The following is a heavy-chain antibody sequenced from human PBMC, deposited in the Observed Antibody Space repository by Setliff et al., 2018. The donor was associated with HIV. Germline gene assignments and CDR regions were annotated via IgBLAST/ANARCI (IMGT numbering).Heavy chain of an antibody. V-gene: IGHV4-61*09. CDR2: IYTSGSA. CDR1: GGSMSGTFY. CDR3: ARLKSASSYFGFDS. Sequence: SETLSLTCSVSGGSMSGTFYWSWIRQPAGKGLEWIGHIYTSGSATFNPSLKSRVTISLDTSKNQFSLKLSSVTAADTAVYFCARLKSASSYFGFDSWGQGTLVTVSS. D-gene: IGHD2-15*01. J-gene: IGHJ4*02.